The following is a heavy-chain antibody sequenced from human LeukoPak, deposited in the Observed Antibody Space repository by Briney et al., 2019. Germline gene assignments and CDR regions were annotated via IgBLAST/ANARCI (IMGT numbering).Heavy chain of an antibody. CDR2: ISYDGSNK. J-gene: IGHJ4*02. D-gene: IGHD2-15*01. CDR3: ARGRPSSEGYFDY. V-gene: IGHV3-30*04. Sequence: PGRSLRLSCAASGFTFSSYAMHWVRQAPGKGLEWVAVISYDGSNKYYADSVKGRFTISRDNSKNTLYLQINSLRAEDTAVYYCARGRPSSEGYFDYWGQGTLVTVSS. CDR1: GFTFSSYA.